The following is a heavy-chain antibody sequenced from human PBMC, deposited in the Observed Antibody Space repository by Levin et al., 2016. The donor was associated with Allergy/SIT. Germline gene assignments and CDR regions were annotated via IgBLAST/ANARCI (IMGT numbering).Heavy chain of an antibody. V-gene: IGHV3-23*01. CDR2: ISGSGGST. Sequence: WIRQPPGKGLEWVSAISGSGGSTYYADSVKGRFTISRDNSKNTLYLQMNSLRAEDTAVYYCAKDPLGLGLLRIWFDPWGQGTLVTVSS. D-gene: IGHD1-26*01. J-gene: IGHJ5*02. CDR3: AKDPLGLGLLRIWFDP.